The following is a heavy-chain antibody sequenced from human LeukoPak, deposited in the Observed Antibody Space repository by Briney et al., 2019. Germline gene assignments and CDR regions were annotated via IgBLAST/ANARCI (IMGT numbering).Heavy chain of an antibody. J-gene: IGHJ6*03. CDR3: ARVRSFHSSSLTRYYYMDV. CDR1: GYTFTSYG. CDR2: ISAYNGNT. D-gene: IGHD6-13*01. Sequence: ASVKVSCKASGYTFTSYGISWVRRAPGQGLEWMGWISAYNGNTNYAQKLQGRVTMTTDTSTSIAYMELRSLRSDDTAVYYCARVRSFHSSSLTRYYYMDVWGKGTTVTISS. V-gene: IGHV1-18*01.